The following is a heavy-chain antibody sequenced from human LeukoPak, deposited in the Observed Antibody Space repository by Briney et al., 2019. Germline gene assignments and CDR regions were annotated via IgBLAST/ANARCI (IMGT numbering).Heavy chain of an antibody. CDR3: ARDSSYCSSTSCYEIEY. V-gene: IGHV3-48*04. D-gene: IGHD2-2*01. CDR2: ISGSSSAI. Sequence: GGSLRLSCEGSGFTFRSYSMNWVRQAPGKGLEWVSHISGSSSAIYYADSVKGRFSISRDNAKNSLFLQMNSLRAEDTAVYYCARDSSYCSSTSCYEIEYCGQGTLVIVSS. J-gene: IGHJ4*02. CDR1: GFTFRSYS.